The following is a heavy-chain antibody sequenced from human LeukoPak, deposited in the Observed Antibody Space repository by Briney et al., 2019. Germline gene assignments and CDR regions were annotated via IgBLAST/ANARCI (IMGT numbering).Heavy chain of an antibody. V-gene: IGHV1-18*01. J-gene: IGHJ4*02. CDR1: GYTFMTDG. D-gene: IGHD6-6*01. CDR2: ISTFNGNT. Sequence: GASVKVSCKASGYTFMTDGISWVRQAPGQGLGWRGWISTFNGNTYYAQNLQGRLTMTTDTSTSTAYMELTNLRSDDTALYYCARDRYEDSSSRVFDYWGQGTLVTVSS. CDR3: ARDRYEDSSSRVFDY.